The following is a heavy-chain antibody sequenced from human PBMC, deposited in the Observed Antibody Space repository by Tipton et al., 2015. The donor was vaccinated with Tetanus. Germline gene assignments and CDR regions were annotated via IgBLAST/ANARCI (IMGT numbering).Heavy chain of an antibody. V-gene: IGHV4-31*03. Sequence: LSLTCNVSGASISSGAYYWTWIRQHPGKGLEWIGNILYSGSTFYNPSLKSRVIISVDTSKNHLSLKLPSVTAAGTAVYFCARGSRSGWYILDYWGQGTLVTVSS. J-gene: IGHJ4*02. D-gene: IGHD6-19*01. CDR2: ILYSGST. CDR3: ARGSRSGWYILDY. CDR1: GASISSGAYY.